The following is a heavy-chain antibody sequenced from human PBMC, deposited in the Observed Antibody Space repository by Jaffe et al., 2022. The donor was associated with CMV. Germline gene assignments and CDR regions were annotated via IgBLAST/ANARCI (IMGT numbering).Heavy chain of an antibody. Sequence: EVQLVESGGGLVQPGGSLRLSCAASGFTFSSYDMHWVRQATGKGLEWVSAIGTAGDTYYPGSVKGRFTISRENAKNSLYLQMNSLRAGDTAVYYCARELGIAARRNYYYGMDVWGQGTTVTVSS. CDR3: ARELGIAARRNYYYGMDV. V-gene: IGHV3-13*01. J-gene: IGHJ6*02. CDR2: IGTAGDT. CDR1: GFTFSSYD. D-gene: IGHD6-6*01.